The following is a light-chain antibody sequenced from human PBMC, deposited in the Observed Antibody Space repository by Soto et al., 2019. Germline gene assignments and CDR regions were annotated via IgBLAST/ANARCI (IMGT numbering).Light chain of an antibody. CDR2: DAS. V-gene: IGKV3-11*01. J-gene: IGKJ1*01. CDR1: QSVSSY. Sequence: EIVLTQSPATLSSSPGERATLSCRASQSVSSYLAWYQQKPGQAPRLLIYDASNRATGIPARFSGSGSGTDFTVTISSLEPEDFAVYYCQQRSNWPRTFGQGTKVEIK. CDR3: QQRSNWPRT.